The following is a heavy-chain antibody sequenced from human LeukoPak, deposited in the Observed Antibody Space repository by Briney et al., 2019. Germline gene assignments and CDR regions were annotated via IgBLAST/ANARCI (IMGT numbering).Heavy chain of an antibody. J-gene: IGHJ4*02. Sequence: GGSLRLSCAASGFTVSSNYMSWVRRAPGKGLEWVSVIYSGGSTYYADSVKGRFTISRDNSKNTPYLQMNSLRAEDTAVYYCARGPFHDFWSGLGYWGQGTLVTVSS. CDR1: GFTVSSNY. CDR2: IYSGGST. D-gene: IGHD3-3*01. V-gene: IGHV3-66*02. CDR3: ARGPFHDFWSGLGY.